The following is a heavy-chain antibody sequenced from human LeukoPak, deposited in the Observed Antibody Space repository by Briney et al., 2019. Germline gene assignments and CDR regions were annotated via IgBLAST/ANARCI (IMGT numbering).Heavy chain of an antibody. J-gene: IGHJ6*03. Sequence: GGSLRLSCAASGFSFSSYSMNWVRQAPGKGLEWVSYISSGSIYINYAESVKGRFTISRDNAKNSLFLQMNGLRAEDTAVYYCARDWNSMGYYYHMDVWGKGTTVTVSS. V-gene: IGHV3-21*01. D-gene: IGHD2/OR15-2a*01. CDR1: GFSFSSYS. CDR2: ISSGSIYI. CDR3: ARDWNSMGYYYHMDV.